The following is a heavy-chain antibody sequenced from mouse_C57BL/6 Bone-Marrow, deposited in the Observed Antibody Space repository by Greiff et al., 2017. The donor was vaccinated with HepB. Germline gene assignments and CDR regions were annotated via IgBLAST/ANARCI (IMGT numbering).Heavy chain of an antibody. D-gene: IGHD1-1*02. CDR1: GFTFSSYA. V-gene: IGHV5-4*03. CDR3: ARWKLQDY. J-gene: IGHJ2*01. CDR2: ISDGGSYT. Sequence: EVMLVESGGGLVKPGGSLKLSCAASGFTFSSYAMSWVRQTPEKRLEWVATISDGGSYTYYPDNVKGRFTISRDNAKNNLYLQMSHLKSEDTAMYYCARWKLQDYWGQGTTLTVSS.